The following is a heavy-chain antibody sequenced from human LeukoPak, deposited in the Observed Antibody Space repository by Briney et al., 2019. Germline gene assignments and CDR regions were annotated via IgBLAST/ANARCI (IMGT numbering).Heavy chain of an antibody. D-gene: IGHD2-2*01. J-gene: IGHJ4*02. CDR1: RGSFSGYY. V-gene: IGHV4-34*01. CDR2: INHSGST. Sequence: SETLSLTCAVHRGSFSGYYASSICQPPGKGLEWLGEINHSGSTNYNPSLKSRVTISVDTSKNQFSLKLSSVTAADTAVYYCARWGYCSSTSCQNFDYWGQGTLVTVSS. CDR3: ARWGYCSSTSCQNFDY.